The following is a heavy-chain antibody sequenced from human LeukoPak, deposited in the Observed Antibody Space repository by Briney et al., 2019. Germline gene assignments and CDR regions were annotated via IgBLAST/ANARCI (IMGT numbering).Heavy chain of an antibody. CDR3: TRGMATVVTPYF. Sequence: GGSLRLSCTTSGFTFGDYGMTWVRQAPGKGLEWVGFIRRQAYGGTTQYAASVKGRFTISRDDSKSIAYLQMNSLKTEDTAVYYCTRGMATVVTPYFWGQGTLVTVSS. CDR2: IRRQAYGGTT. CDR1: GFTFGDYG. D-gene: IGHD4-23*01. J-gene: IGHJ4*02. V-gene: IGHV3-49*04.